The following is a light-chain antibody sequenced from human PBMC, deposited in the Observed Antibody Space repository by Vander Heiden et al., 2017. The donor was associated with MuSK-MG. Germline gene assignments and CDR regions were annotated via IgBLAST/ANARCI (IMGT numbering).Light chain of an antibody. Sequence: DIQMTQSPSSLSASVGDRVTITCRASQNIRGYLNWYQQRPGKAPNLLIYAASRLQSGVPSSFSGSGSGTDFTLTISSRQPEDFATYYCQQSDRTPPVTFGGGTKVEI. CDR3: QQSDRTPPVT. CDR2: AAS. V-gene: IGKV1-39*01. J-gene: IGKJ4*01. CDR1: QNIRGY.